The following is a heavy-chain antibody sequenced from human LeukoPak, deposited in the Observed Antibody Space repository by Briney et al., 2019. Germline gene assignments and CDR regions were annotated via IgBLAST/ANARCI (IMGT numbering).Heavy chain of an antibody. Sequence: PSETLSLTCSVSGDSINSNYWGWMRQPPGKGLEWIGYIYYGGSTNYNPSLKGRVSMSVGTSKNQFSLNLSSVTAADTAVYHCARLLAGCPGGRCRAHFDYWGQGTLVTVSS. V-gene: IGHV4-59*01. CDR3: ARLLAGCPGGRCRAHFDY. J-gene: IGHJ4*02. CDR1: GDSINSNY. CDR2: IYYGGST. D-gene: IGHD2-15*01.